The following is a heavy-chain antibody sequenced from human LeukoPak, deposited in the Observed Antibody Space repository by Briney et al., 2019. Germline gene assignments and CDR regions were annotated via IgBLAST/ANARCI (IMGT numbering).Heavy chain of an antibody. CDR2: INHSGST. D-gene: IGHD6-6*01. Sequence: SETLSLTCAVYGGSFSGYYWSWIRQPPGKGLEWSGEINHSGSTNYNPSLKSRVTISVDTSKNQFSLKLSSVTAADTAVYYCARGVLEQLVQPRRYNWFDPWGQGTLVTVSS. CDR3: ARGVLEQLVQPRRYNWFDP. J-gene: IGHJ5*02. V-gene: IGHV4-34*01. CDR1: GGSFSGYY.